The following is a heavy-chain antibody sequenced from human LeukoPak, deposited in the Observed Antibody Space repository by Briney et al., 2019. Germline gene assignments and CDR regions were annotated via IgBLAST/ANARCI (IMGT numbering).Heavy chain of an antibody. J-gene: IGHJ5*02. V-gene: IGHV3-9*01. CDR2: ISWNSGSI. CDR3: AKDLRGGSGGWS. D-gene: IGHD6-19*01. CDR1: GFTFDDYA. Sequence: GGSLRLSCAASGFTFDDYAMHWVRQAPGKGLEWVSGISWNSGSIGYADSVKGRFTISRDNAKNSLYLQMNSLRAEDTALYYCAKDLRGGSGGWSWGQGTLVTVSS.